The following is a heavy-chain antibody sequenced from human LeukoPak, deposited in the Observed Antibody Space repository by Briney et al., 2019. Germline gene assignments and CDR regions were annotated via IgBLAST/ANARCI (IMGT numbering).Heavy chain of an antibody. Sequence: GASVKVSCKASGYAFTAYYIHWVRQAPGQGLEWMGWINPDSGGTNYAQKFQGRVTMTRDTSISTAYMELSRLTSDDAAVYYCAREAVVDTAMLFDYWGQGTLVTVSS. CDR3: AREAVVDTAMLFDY. D-gene: IGHD5-18*01. V-gene: IGHV1-2*02. J-gene: IGHJ4*02. CDR1: GYAFTAYY. CDR2: INPDSGGT.